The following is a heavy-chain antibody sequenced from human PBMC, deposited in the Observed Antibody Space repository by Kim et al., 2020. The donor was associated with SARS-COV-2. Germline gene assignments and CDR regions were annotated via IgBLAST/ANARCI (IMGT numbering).Heavy chain of an antibody. CDR3: ERRMEFNDAFDI. V-gene: IGHV4-39*01. D-gene: IGHD1-1*01. J-gene: IGHJ3*02. Sequence: SETLSLTCTVSGGSISSSSYYWGWIRQPPGKGLAWIGSVYYSGSTYSNPSLKRRVTISVDTYKNQFSLKLSSVSAADTAVYYCERRMEFNDAFDIWGQGTMVTVSS. CDR2: VYYSGST. CDR1: GGSISSSSYY.